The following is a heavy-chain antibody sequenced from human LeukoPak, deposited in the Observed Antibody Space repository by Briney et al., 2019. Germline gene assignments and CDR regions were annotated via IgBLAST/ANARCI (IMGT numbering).Heavy chain of an antibody. V-gene: IGHV3-23*01. CDR3: AGYNCSSTRCYTGGLDY. CDR1: GFTFSSYA. J-gene: IGHJ4*02. D-gene: IGHD2-2*02. CDR2: ISGSGGST. Sequence: PGGSLRLSCAASGFTFSSYAMSWVRQAPGKGLEWVSAISGSGGSTYYADSVKGRFTISRDSSKNTLYLQMNSLRAEDTAVYYCAGYNCSSTRCYTGGLDYWGQGTLVTVSS.